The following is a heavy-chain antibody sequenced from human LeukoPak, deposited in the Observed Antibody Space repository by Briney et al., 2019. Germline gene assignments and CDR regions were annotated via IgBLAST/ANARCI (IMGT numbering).Heavy chain of an antibody. J-gene: IGHJ5*02. V-gene: IGHV5-51*01. Sequence: GESLKISCKGFGYSFSSYWIGWVRQMPGKGLEWMGIIYPGDSDTRYSPSFQGQVTISADKSISTAYLQWSSLKASDTAMYYCARHVSGMAVGGTVWWFDPWGQGTLVTVSS. D-gene: IGHD6-19*01. CDR3: ARHVSGMAVGGTVWWFDP. CDR1: GYSFSSYW. CDR2: IYPGDSDT.